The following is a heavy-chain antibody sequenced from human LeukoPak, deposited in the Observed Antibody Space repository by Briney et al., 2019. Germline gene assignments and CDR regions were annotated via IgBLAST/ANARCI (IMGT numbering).Heavy chain of an antibody. CDR1: GFTFSSYE. CDR2: ISSSGSTI. Sequence: PGGSLRLSCAASGFTFSSYEMNWVRQAPGEGLEWVSYISSSGSTIYYADSVKGRFTISRDNAKNSLYLQMNSLRAEDTAVYYCARGRYYDSSGFGPLGYWGQGTLVTVSS. V-gene: IGHV3-48*03. CDR3: ARGRYYDSSGFGPLGY. J-gene: IGHJ4*02. D-gene: IGHD3-22*01.